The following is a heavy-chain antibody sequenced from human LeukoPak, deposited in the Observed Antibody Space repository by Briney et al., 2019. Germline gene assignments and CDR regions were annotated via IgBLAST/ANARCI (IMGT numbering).Heavy chain of an antibody. J-gene: IGHJ4*02. CDR2: IKSKSDGGTM. V-gene: IGHV3-15*01. CDR1: GFTFSDAW. D-gene: IGHD2-15*01. Sequence: GGSLRLSCVGSGFTFSDAWMSWVRQAPGKGLEWVGRIKSKSDGGTMDYAAPVKGRFTISRDDSRNTPYLQMNSLKTEDTAVYYCTTRRQDGWWGQGTLVTVS. CDR3: TTRRQDGW.